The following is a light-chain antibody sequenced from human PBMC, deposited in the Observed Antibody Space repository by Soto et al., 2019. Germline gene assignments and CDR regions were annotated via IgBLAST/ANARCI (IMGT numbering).Light chain of an antibody. CDR3: SSYTSSSTWV. CDR1: SSDVGGYNY. V-gene: IGLV2-14*01. J-gene: IGLJ3*02. Sequence: QSALTQPASVSGSPGQSITISCTGTSSDVGGYNYVSWYQQHPDKAPKLMIYEVSNRPSGVSNRFSGSKSANTASLTISGFQAEDEANYYCSSYTSSSTWVFGGGTKLTVL. CDR2: EVS.